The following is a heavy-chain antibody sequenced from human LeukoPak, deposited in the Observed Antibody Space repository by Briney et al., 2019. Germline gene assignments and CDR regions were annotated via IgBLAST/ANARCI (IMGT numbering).Heavy chain of an antibody. D-gene: IGHD3-10*01. CDR2: TYYSGST. V-gene: IGHV4-59*01. CDR3: AGGKGGSGSLLSYFDY. CDR1: GGSISSYY. Sequence: PSETLSLTCTVSGGSISSYYWSWIRQPPGKGLEWIGYTYYSGSTKYNPSLKSRVTISVDTSKNQFSLKRNSVTAADTAVYYCAGGKGGSGSLLSYFDYWGQGILVTVSS. J-gene: IGHJ4*02.